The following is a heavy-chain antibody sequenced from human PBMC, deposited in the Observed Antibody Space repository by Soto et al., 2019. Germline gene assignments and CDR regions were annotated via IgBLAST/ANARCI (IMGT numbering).Heavy chain of an antibody. CDR2: ISSSSSYI. CDR3: AREPARGGSGYQLLQYYYYYYGMDV. Sequence: GGSLRLSCAASGFTFSSYSMNWVRQAPGKGLEWVSSISSSSSYIYYADSVKGRFTISRDNAKNSLYLQMNSLRAEDTAVYYCAREPARGGSGYQLLQYYYYYYGMDVWGQGTTVTVSS. D-gene: IGHD2-2*01. CDR1: GFTFSSYS. V-gene: IGHV3-21*01. J-gene: IGHJ6*02.